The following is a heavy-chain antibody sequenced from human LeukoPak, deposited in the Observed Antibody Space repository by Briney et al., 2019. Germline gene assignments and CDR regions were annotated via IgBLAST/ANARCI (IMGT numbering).Heavy chain of an antibody. CDR1: GFTFSSYG. V-gene: IGHV3-33*01. D-gene: IGHD3-10*01. CDR2: IWYDGSNK. Sequence: GGSLRLSCAASGFTFSSYGMHWVRQAPGKGLEWVAVIWYDGSNKFYADSVKSRFTISRDNSKNTLYLQMNSLRAEDTAVYYCAREGITLVRGVIPVNVNAFDIWGQGTMVTVSS. J-gene: IGHJ3*02. CDR3: AREGITLVRGVIPVNVNAFDI.